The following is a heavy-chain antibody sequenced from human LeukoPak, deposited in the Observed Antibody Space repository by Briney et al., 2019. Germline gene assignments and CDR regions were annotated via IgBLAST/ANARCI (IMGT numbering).Heavy chain of an antibody. J-gene: IGHJ4*02. Sequence: GGSLRLSCAASGFIFSTYWMSWVRQAPGKGLEWVANIKQDGREKYYVDSVKGRFTISRDNAKNSLYLHMNSLRAEDTAVYYCAREGVTTTDYWGQGTLVTVSS. V-gene: IGHV3-7*03. D-gene: IGHD3-10*01. CDR3: AREGVTTTDY. CDR1: GFIFSTYW. CDR2: IKQDGREK.